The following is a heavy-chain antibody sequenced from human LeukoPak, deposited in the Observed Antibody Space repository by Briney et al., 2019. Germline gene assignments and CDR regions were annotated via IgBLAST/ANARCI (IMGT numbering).Heavy chain of an antibody. CDR1: GFTFSSYS. Sequence: GGSLRLSCAASGFTFSSYSMNWVRQAPGKGLEWVSSISSSSSYIYYADSVKGRFTISRDNAKNSLYLQMNSPRAEDTAVYYCARAHNWKYGTFDYWGQGTLVTVSS. J-gene: IGHJ4*02. V-gene: IGHV3-21*01. D-gene: IGHD1-7*01. CDR3: ARAHNWKYGTFDY. CDR2: ISSSSSYI.